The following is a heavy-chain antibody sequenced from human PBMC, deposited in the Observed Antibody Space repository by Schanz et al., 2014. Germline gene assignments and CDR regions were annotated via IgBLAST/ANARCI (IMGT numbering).Heavy chain of an antibody. CDR2: IGGDASRT. V-gene: IGHV3-23*04. CDR3: ARAPPLVRGIAGWFGP. CDR1: GFNFITFA. Sequence: EVHLVESGGGLVQPGGSLRLSCAASGFNFITFAMSWVRQAPGKGPEWVSAIGGDASRTYYADSVKGRFTISRDNSKSTLYLQMNSLRPDDTAVYHCARAPPLVRGIAGWFGPWGQGSLVTVSS. D-gene: IGHD3-10*01. J-gene: IGHJ5*02.